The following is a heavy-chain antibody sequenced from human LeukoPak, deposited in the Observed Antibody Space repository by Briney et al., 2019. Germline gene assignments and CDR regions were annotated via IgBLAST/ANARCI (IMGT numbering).Heavy chain of an antibody. Sequence: PGGSLRLSCAASGFTFSSYAMHWVRQAPGKGLEWVAVISYDGSNKYYADSVKGRFTISRDNSKNTLYLQMNSLRAEDTAVYYCARFFGMIDPGGAFDIWGQGTMVTVSS. CDR1: GFTFSSYA. V-gene: IGHV3-30*14. D-gene: IGHD3-22*01. J-gene: IGHJ3*02. CDR3: ARFFGMIDPGGAFDI. CDR2: ISYDGSNK.